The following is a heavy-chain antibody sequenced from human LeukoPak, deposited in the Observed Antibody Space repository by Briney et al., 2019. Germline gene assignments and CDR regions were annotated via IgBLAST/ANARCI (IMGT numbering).Heavy chain of an antibody. Sequence: ASVKVSCKASGYTFTSYGISWARQAPGQGLEWMGWISAYNGNTNYAQKLQGRVTMTTDTSTSTAYMELRSLRSDDTAVYYCARLSRGYYDSSGYSFGDYWGQGTLVTVSS. J-gene: IGHJ4*02. CDR1: GYTFTSYG. CDR3: ARLSRGYYDSSGYSFGDY. D-gene: IGHD3-22*01. CDR2: ISAYNGNT. V-gene: IGHV1-18*01.